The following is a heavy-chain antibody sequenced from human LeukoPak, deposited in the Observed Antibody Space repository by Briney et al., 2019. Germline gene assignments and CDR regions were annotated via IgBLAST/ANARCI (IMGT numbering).Heavy chain of an antibody. Sequence: SETLSLTCTVSGGSISSGSYYWSWIRQPAGKGLEWIGRIYTSGSTNYNPSLKSRVTISVDTSKNQFSLKLSSVTAADTAVYYCARTGVSSSWYGDYWGQGTLVTVSS. CDR2: IYTSGST. CDR1: GGSISSGSYY. V-gene: IGHV4-61*02. J-gene: IGHJ4*02. D-gene: IGHD6-13*01. CDR3: ARTGVSSSWYGDY.